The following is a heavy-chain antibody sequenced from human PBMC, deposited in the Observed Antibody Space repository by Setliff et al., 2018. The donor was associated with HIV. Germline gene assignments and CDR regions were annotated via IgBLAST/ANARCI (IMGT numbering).Heavy chain of an antibody. Sequence: ASVKVSCKATGYTFMSYSIHWVRQAPGQRPEWMGWINAANGNTKYSREFQDRLTITRDTSATTVYMELSSLESDDMAVYYCGRGESLVVTPVPYYYDIDFWGKGTTVTVSS. CDR2: INAANGNT. D-gene: IGHD2-2*01. J-gene: IGHJ6*03. CDR3: GRGESLVVTPVPYYYDIDF. V-gene: IGHV1-3*03. CDR1: GYTFMSYS.